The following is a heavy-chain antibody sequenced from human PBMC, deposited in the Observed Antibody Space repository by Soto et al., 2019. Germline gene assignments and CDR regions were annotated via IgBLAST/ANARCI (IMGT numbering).Heavy chain of an antibody. CDR3: AREGGFYDYVWGSYFDY. CDR1: GFTFSSYW. V-gene: IGHV3-7*01. J-gene: IGHJ4*02. Sequence: GALRLSCAASGFTFSSYWMSWVRQAPGKGLEWVANIKQDGSEKYYVDSVKGRFTISRDNAKNSLYLQMDSLRAEDTAVYYCAREGGFYDYVWGSYFDYWGQGTLVTVSS. CDR2: IKQDGSEK. D-gene: IGHD3-16*01.